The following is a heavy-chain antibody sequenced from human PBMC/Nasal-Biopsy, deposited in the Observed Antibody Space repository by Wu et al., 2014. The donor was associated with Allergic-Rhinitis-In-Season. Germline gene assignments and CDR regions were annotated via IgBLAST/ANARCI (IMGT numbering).Heavy chain of an antibody. CDR1: GFNFSNHA. CDR2: ISYDGRQK. Sequence: LRLSCAASGFNFSNHAMHWVRQAPGKGLDWVAIISYDGRQKFYADSVRGRFTISRDNSKSTLYLQVNTLRTEDTAVYYCARDPIAVAGDFFDYWGQGTLVTVSS. V-gene: IGHV3-30*04. J-gene: IGHJ4*02. CDR3: ARDPIAVAGDFFDY. D-gene: IGHD6-19*01.